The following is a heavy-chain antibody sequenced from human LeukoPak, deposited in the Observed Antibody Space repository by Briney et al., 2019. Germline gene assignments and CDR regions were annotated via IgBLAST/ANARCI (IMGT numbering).Heavy chain of an antibody. Sequence: ASVKVSCKASGYTFTGYYMHWVRQAPGQGLEWMGWISAYNGNTNYAQKLQGRVTMTTDTSTSTAYMELRSLRSDDTAVYYCARDIVEWLLLDAFDIWGQGTMVTVSS. V-gene: IGHV1-18*04. CDR2: ISAYNGNT. CDR1: GYTFTGYY. CDR3: ARDIVEWLLLDAFDI. D-gene: IGHD3-3*01. J-gene: IGHJ3*02.